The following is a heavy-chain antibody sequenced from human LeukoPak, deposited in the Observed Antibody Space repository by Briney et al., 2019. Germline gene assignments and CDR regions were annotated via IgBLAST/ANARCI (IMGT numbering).Heavy chain of an antibody. D-gene: IGHD3-10*01. J-gene: IGHJ4*02. CDR3: ARGHGSGSYFQTPFDY. V-gene: IGHV3-21*01. Sequence: GGSLRLSCAASAFTFSSYSMNWVRQAPGKGLEWVSSISSSSSYIYYADSVKGRFTISRDKAKNSLYLQMNSLRAEDTALYYCARGHGSGSYFQTPFDYWGQGTLVTVS. CDR2: ISSSSSYI. CDR1: AFTFSSYS.